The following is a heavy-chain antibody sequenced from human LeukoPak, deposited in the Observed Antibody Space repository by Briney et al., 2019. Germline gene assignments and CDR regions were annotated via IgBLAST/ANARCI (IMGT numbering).Heavy chain of an antibody. CDR1: GGSISSSSYY. V-gene: IGHV4-39*01. J-gene: IGHJ4*02. Sequence: PSETLSLTCTVSGGSISSSSYYWGWIRQPPGKGLEWIGSIYYSGSTYYNPSLKSRVTISVDTSKNQFSLKLSSVTAADTAVYYCARTRKNMIVVVIRPGYCFDYWGQGTLVTVSS. CDR3: ARTRKNMIVVVIRPGYCFDY. CDR2: IYYSGST. D-gene: IGHD3-22*01.